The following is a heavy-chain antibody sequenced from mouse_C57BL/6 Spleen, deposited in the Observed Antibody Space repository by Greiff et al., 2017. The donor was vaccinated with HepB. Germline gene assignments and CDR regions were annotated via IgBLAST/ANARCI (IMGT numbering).Heavy chain of an antibody. CDR3: ARSTGVAGGYDYYAMDY. D-gene: IGHD1-1*01. CDR1: GYTFTSYW. J-gene: IGHJ4*01. CDR2: IDPKSGGT. V-gene: IGHV1-72*01. Sequence: VQLQQPGAELVKPGASVKLSCKASGYTFTSYWMHWVKQRPGRGLEWIGRIDPKSGGTKYNEKFKSKATLTVDKPSTTAYMQRSSLTSEDAAVYYCARSTGVAGGYDYYAMDYWGQGTSVTVSS.